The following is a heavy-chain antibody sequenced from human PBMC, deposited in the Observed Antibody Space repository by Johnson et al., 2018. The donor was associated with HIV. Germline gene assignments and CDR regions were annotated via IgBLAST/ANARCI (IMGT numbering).Heavy chain of an antibody. CDR1: GFTFDDHG. D-gene: IGHD1-26*01. V-gene: IGHV3-20*04. CDR3: ARGVGATTVAAFDI. J-gene: IGHJ3*02. Sequence: VQLVESGGGVVRPGGFLRLSCAASGFTFDDHGMSWVRQAPGQGLEWISGINWDGGNRGYADSVKGQFIISRDNGKNSLYRQMNSLRAEDTALYYCARGVGATTVAAFDIWGQGTMVTVSS. CDR2: INWDGGNR.